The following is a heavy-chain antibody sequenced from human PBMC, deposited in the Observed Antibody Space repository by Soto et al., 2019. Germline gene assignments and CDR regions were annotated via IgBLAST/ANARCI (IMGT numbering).Heavy chain of an antibody. CDR3: AGRTFGGPGN. V-gene: IGHV3-23*01. J-gene: IGHJ4*02. D-gene: IGHD3-16*01. CDR1: GFTFSSYA. CDR2: ISGSGGST. Sequence: EVQLLESGGGLVQPGGSLRLSCAASGFTFSSYAMSWVRQAPGKGLEWVSAISGSGGSTYYADSVKGRFTISRDNSNNTLYLQMNSLRAEATSVYYCAGRTFGGPGNWGQGTLVTVSS.